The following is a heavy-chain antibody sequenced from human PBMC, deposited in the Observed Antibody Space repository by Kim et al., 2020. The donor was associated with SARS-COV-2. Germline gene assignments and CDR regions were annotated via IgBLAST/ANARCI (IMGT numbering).Heavy chain of an antibody. Sequence: GGSLRLSCTASGFTFSDHYMDWVRQAPGKGLEWVGCTRNKANSYTTEYAASVKGRFTISRDDSKHSLYLQMNSLKAEDTAVYYCARALMTTSNHYSFDIWGQGTMVTVSS. V-gene: IGHV3-72*01. J-gene: IGHJ3*02. CDR2: TRNKANSYTT. CDR3: ARALMTTSNHYSFDI. D-gene: IGHD4-17*01. CDR1: GFTFSDHY.